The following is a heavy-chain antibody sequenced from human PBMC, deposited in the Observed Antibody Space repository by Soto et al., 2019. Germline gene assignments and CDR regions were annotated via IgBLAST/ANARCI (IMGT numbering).Heavy chain of an antibody. Sequence: QVQLVQSGAEVKKPGSSVKVSCRASGDTFSTYSFIWMRQAPGRGLEWLGSIIPTMPTPNYAEKFHYRLTISADESTTTAYMELSSLRFEDTAVYYCARGSEEWSNLGYYNYWGQGTLVTVTS. D-gene: IGHD3-3*01. CDR3: ARGSEEWSNLGYYNY. CDR1: GDTFSTYS. J-gene: IGHJ4*02. CDR2: IIPTMPTP. V-gene: IGHV1-69*01.